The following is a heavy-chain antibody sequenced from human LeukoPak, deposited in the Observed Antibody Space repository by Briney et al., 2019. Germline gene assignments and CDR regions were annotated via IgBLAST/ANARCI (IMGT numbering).Heavy chain of an antibody. V-gene: IGHV3-30-3*01. CDR2: ISYDGSNK. CDR1: GFTFSSYA. Sequence: GGSLRLSCAASGFTFSSYAMHWVRQAPGKGLEWVAVISYDGSNKYYADSVKGRFTISRDNSKNTLYLQMNSLRAEDTAVYYCAREWHYYGMDVWGQGTTVTVS. J-gene: IGHJ6*02. D-gene: IGHD5-12*01. CDR3: AREWHYYGMDV.